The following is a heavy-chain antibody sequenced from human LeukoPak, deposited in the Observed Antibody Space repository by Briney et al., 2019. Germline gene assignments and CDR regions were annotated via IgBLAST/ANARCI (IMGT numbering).Heavy chain of an antibody. CDR2: FDPEDGET. CDR3: ATGFEYDILTGYSYDY. Sequence: ASVKVSCKVSGYTLTELSMHWVRQAPGKGLEWMGGFDPEDGETIYAQKFQGRVTMTEDTSTDTAYMELSSLRSEDTAVYYCATGFEYDILTGYSYDYWGQGTLVTVSS. J-gene: IGHJ4*02. D-gene: IGHD3-9*01. V-gene: IGHV1-24*01. CDR1: GYTLTELS.